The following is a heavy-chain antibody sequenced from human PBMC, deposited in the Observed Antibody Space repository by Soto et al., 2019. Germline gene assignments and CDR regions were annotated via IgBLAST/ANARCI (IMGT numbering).Heavy chain of an antibody. Sequence: SETLSLTCAVYGGSFSGYYWSWIRQPPGKGLEWIGEINHSGSTNYNPSLKSRVTISVDTSKNQFSLKLSSVTAADTAVYYCARGLRRGLAHYYYMDVWGKGTTVTVSS. CDR1: GGSFSGYY. D-gene: IGHD3-10*01. CDR3: ARGLRRGLAHYYYMDV. J-gene: IGHJ6*03. V-gene: IGHV4-34*01. CDR2: INHSGST.